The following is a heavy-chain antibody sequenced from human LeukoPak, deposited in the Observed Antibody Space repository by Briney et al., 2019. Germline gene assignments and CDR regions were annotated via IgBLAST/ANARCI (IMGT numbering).Heavy chain of an antibody. CDR2: INTNTGNP. CDR3: ARGEYSRPIRSNNWFDP. J-gene: IGHJ5*02. Sequence: ASVKVSCKASGYTFTSYAMNWARQAPGQGLEWMGWINTNTGNPTYAQGFTGRFVFSLDTSVSTAYLQISSLKAEDTAVYYCARGEYSRPIRSNNWFDPWGQGTLVTVSS. D-gene: IGHD6-6*01. CDR1: GYTFTSYA. V-gene: IGHV7-4-1*02.